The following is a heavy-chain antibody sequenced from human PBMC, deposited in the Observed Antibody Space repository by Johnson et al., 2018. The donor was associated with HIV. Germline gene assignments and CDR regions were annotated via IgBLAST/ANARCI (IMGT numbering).Heavy chain of an antibody. Sequence: VQLVESGGGVVQPGRSLRLSCPASGFTFSSYAMPWVRQAPGKGLEWVAVISYDGSNKYYADSVKGLFTISRDNSKNTLYLQMNSLRAEDTAVYYCARDRVWFGELYAFDIWGQGTMVTVSS. CDR1: GFTFSSYA. CDR3: ARDRVWFGELYAFDI. D-gene: IGHD3-10*01. V-gene: IGHV3-30-3*01. J-gene: IGHJ3*02. CDR2: ISYDGSNK.